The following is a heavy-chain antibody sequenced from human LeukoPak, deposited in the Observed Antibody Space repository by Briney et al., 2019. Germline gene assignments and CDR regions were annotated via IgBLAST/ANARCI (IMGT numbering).Heavy chain of an antibody. D-gene: IGHD3-22*01. CDR2: IYYSGST. Sequence: GSLRLSCAASGFTFSSYSMNWVRQPPGKGLEWIGSIYYSGSTYYNPSLKSRVTISVDTSKNQFSLKLSSVTAADTAVYYCARRGYYDSSGYWSPFFDYWGQGTLVTVSS. J-gene: IGHJ4*02. CDR3: ARRGYYDSSGYWSPFFDY. CDR1: GFTFSSYSMN. V-gene: IGHV4-39*01.